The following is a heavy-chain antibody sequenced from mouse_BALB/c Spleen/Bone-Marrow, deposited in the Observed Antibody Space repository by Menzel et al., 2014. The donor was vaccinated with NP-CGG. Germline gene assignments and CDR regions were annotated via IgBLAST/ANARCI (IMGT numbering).Heavy chain of an antibody. D-gene: IGHD1-1*01. Sequence: EVKLMESGGGLVQPGGSLKLSCAASGFDFSRYWMSWVRQAPGKGLEWIGEINPDSRTINYSPSLKDKFIISRDNAKNTLYLRLNKVGSEDTALYYCARPDYYGYLNYWGQGTTLTVSS. CDR2: INPDSRTI. CDR3: ARPDYYGYLNY. J-gene: IGHJ2*01. V-gene: IGHV4-1*02. CDR1: GFDFSRYW.